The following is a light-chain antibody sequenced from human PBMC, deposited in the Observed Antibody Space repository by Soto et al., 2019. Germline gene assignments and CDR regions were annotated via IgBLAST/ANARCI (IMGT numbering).Light chain of an antibody. J-gene: IGKJ2*01. CDR1: QSVRGNY. V-gene: IGKV3-20*01. CDR2: DAS. CDR3: LQYGSSPYT. Sequence: EIVLTQSPGTLSLSPGERATLSCRGSQSVRGNYLAWYQQHPGQAPRLLIYDASGRATGIPDRFSGSGSGTDFILIISRLEPEDFAVYYCLQYGSSPYTFGQGTKLEIK.